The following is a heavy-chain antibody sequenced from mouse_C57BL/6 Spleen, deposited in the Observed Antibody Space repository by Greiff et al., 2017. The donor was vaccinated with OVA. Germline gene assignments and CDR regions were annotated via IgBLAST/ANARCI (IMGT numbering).Heavy chain of an antibody. CDR2: IYWDDDK. CDR3: ARRVGYYGYDDAMDY. CDR1: GFSLSTSGMG. J-gene: IGHJ4*01. D-gene: IGHD2-2*01. Sequence: QVTLKESGPGILQSSQTLSLTCSFSGFSLSTSGMGVSWIRQPSGKGLEWLAHIYWDDDKRYNPSLKSRLTLSKDTSRNQVFLKITSVDTSDTATYYCARRVGYYGYDDAMDYWGQGTSVTVSS. V-gene: IGHV8-12*01.